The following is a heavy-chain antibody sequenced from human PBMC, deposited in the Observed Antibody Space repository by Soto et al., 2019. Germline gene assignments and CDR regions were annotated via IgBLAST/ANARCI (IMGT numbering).Heavy chain of an antibody. Sequence: SETLSLTCTVSGGSISSTNYFWGWIRQPPGKGLEWIGSIHYSGSTYYNLSLKSRVTISVDTSKNQFSLKLTSVTAADTAVYYCARQRDYYDTSGDSYFDYWGQGTLVTVSS. CDR1: GGSISSTNYF. CDR3: ARQRDYYDTSGDSYFDY. J-gene: IGHJ4*02. D-gene: IGHD3-22*01. CDR2: IHYSGST. V-gene: IGHV4-39*01.